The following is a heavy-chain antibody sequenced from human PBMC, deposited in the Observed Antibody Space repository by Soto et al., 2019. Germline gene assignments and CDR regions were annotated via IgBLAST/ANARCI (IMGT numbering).Heavy chain of an antibody. CDR1: GYTFTVYY. V-gene: IGHV1-2*02. CDR3: ARDLAKGGGSAGFDY. J-gene: IGHJ4*02. D-gene: IGHD1-26*01. CDR2: INPKSGGT. Sequence: VASVKVSCKASGYTFTVYYMHWVRQAPGQGLEWMGWINPKSGGTMYPQKFQGRVTMTWDTSISTAYMALTRLRSDDTAVYYCARDLAKGGGSAGFDYWGQGTLVPVSS.